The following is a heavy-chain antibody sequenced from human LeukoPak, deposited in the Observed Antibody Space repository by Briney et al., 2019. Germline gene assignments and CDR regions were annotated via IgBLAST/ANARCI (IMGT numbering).Heavy chain of an antibody. J-gene: IGHJ3*02. CDR2: INHSGST. CDR1: GGPFSGYY. Sequence: SETLSLTCAIYGGPFSGYYWSWIRQPPGKGLERLGEINHSGSTNYNPSLKSRVTISVDTSKNQFSPKLSSVTAADTAVYYCARSGAYCGGDCFGDAFDIWGQGTMVTVSS. D-gene: IGHD2-21*02. CDR3: ARSGAYCGGDCFGDAFDI. V-gene: IGHV4-34*01.